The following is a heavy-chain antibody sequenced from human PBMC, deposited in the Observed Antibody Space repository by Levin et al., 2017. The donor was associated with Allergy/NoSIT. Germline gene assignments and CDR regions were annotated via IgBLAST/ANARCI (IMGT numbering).Heavy chain of an antibody. Sequence: PGGSLRLSCVASGFTVRANYMTWVRQAPGKGLEWVSIIYDDDTTYYADSVKGRFTISRDNSKNTLYVQMNSLRAEDTAMYYCARDNYGLGGTQWGQGTLVTVSS. CDR1: GFTVRANY. CDR2: IYDDDTT. D-gene: IGHD3-10*01. V-gene: IGHV3-53*01. CDR3: ARDNYGLGGTQ. J-gene: IGHJ4*02.